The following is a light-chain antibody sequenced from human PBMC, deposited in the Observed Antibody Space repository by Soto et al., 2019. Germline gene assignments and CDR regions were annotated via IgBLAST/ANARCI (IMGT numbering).Light chain of an antibody. CDR3: QQRSKWPVT. CDR1: QSVNSY. CDR2: DAT. J-gene: IGKJ4*01. V-gene: IGKV3-11*01. Sequence: EIVLTQSPATLSLSPGERATLSCRASQSVNSYLAWYQQKPGQAPRLLIYDATSRATGIPARFSGSGSGTEFTLTISSLEPEDFAVYYCQQRSKWPVTFGGGTQVEIK.